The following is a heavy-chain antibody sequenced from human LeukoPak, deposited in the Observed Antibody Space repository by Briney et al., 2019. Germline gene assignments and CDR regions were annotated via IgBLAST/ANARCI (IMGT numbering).Heavy chain of an antibody. D-gene: IGHD5-24*01. V-gene: IGHV3-23*01. J-gene: IGHJ3*01. Sequence: GGSLRLSCAASGFNFNDAAMTWGRQAPGKGLEWVSLIASSGRNTYYTDSVRGRFTISRDNSKKTLSLQMNSLRVEDTAIYYCAKDIQFSAWGLGTMVTVSS. CDR2: IASSGRNT. CDR1: GFNFNDAA. CDR3: AKDIQFSA.